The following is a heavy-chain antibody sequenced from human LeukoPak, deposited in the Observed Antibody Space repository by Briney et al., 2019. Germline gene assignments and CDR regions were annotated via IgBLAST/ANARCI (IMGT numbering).Heavy chain of an antibody. CDR2: IYYSGST. CDR1: GGSISSYY. D-gene: IGHD5-18*01. Sequence: SETLSLTCTVSGGSISSYYWSWIRQPPGKGLEWIGYIYYSGSTNYNPSLKSRVTISVDTSKNQFSLKLSSVTATDTAVYYCARSLDTAMDPFDYWGQGTLVTVSS. CDR3: ARSLDTAMDPFDY. V-gene: IGHV4-59*01. J-gene: IGHJ4*02.